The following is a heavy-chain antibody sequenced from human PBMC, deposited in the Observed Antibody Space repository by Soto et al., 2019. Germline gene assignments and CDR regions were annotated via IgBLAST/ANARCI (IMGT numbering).Heavy chain of an antibody. D-gene: IGHD3-10*01. CDR2: ISSSSSYI. CDR1: GFTFSSYS. Sequence: PGGSLRLSCAASGFTFSSYSMNWVRQAPGKGLEWVSSISSSSSYIYYADSVKGRFTISRDNAKNSLYLQMNSLRAEDTAVYYCASMVRGIPTNWFDPWGQGTLVTVSS. CDR3: ASMVRGIPTNWFDP. V-gene: IGHV3-21*01. J-gene: IGHJ5*02.